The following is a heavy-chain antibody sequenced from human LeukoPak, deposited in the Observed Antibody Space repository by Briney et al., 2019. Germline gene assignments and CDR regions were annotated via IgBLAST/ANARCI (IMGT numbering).Heavy chain of an antibody. Sequence: SETLSLTCTVSGGSISSSSYYWGWIRQPPGKGLEWIGSIYYSGSTYYNPSLQSRVTISVDTSKNQFSLKLSSVTAADTAVYYCARQTIYSSTPFDYWGQGTLVTVSS. D-gene: IGHD6-13*01. CDR2: IYYSGST. CDR3: ARQTIYSSTPFDY. V-gene: IGHV4-39*01. CDR1: GGSISSSSYY. J-gene: IGHJ4*02.